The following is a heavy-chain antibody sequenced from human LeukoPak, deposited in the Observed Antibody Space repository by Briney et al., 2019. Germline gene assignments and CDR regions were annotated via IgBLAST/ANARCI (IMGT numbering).Heavy chain of an antibody. CDR1: GGSISSYY. V-gene: IGHV4-4*07. Sequence: SETLSLTCTVPGGSISSYYWSWIRQPAGKAPEWIGRIHSSGIINYNPPLKSRVTISLDYSNNQVSLKLNYVTAADTAVYYCVRDAANSGYPDYWGQGTLATVSS. D-gene: IGHD3-22*01. J-gene: IGHJ4*02. CDR3: VRDAANSGYPDY. CDR2: IHSSGII.